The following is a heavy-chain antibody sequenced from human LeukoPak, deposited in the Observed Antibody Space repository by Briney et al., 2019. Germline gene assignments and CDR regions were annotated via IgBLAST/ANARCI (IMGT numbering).Heavy chain of an antibody. D-gene: IGHD7-27*01. V-gene: IGHV4-34*01. Sequence: PSETLSLTCAVYGGSFSGYYWSWIRQPPGKGLEWIGEINHSGSTNYNPSLKSRVTMSVDTSKNQFSLKLSSVTAADTAVYYCARDSRTGDGFDYWGQGTLVTVSS. CDR3: ARDSRTGDGFDY. J-gene: IGHJ4*02. CDR1: GGSFSGYY. CDR2: INHSGST.